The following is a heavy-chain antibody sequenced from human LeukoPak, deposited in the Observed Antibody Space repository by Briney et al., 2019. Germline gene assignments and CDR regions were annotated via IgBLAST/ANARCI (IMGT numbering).Heavy chain of an antibody. CDR1: GFTFDDYG. D-gene: IGHD3-22*01. CDR2: INWNGGTT. J-gene: IGHJ4*02. Sequence: GGSLRLSCAASGFTFDDYGMSWVRQAPGKGLEWVSGINWNGGTTGYADSVKGRFTISRDNAKNSLYLQMNSLRAEDTALYYCARELPPVVTYYFDYWGQGTLVTVSS. CDR3: ARELPPVVTYYFDY. V-gene: IGHV3-20*04.